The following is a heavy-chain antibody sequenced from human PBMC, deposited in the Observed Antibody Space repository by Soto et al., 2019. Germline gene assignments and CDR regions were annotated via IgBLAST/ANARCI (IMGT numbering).Heavy chain of an antibody. CDR1: GGIFSTYA. Sequence: QVQLVQSGAEVKKPGSSVKVSCKASGGIFSTYAISWLRQAPGQGLEWTGGIIPIFGTPNYAQKFQGRVTITANEATRIAYMELSRMRSEDTALYYSARDLDDYGSGNYDNRIDFWGQGTLVTVSS. CDR3: ARDLDDYGSGNYDNRIDF. V-gene: IGHV1-69*01. CDR2: IIPIFGTP. D-gene: IGHD3-10*01. J-gene: IGHJ4*02.